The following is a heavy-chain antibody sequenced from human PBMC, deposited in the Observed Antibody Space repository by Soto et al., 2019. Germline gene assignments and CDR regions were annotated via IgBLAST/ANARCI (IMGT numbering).Heavy chain of an antibody. CDR1: GGSISSGDYY. CDR2: IYYSGST. J-gene: IGHJ4*02. V-gene: IGHV4-30-4*01. D-gene: IGHD5-18*01. Sequence: SETLSLTCTVSGGSISSGDYYWSWIRQPPGKGLEWIGYIYYSGSTYYNPSLKSRVTISVDTSKNQFSLKLSSVTAADTAVYYCARVDIQLSYYFDYWGQGTLVTVSS. CDR3: ARVDIQLSYYFDY.